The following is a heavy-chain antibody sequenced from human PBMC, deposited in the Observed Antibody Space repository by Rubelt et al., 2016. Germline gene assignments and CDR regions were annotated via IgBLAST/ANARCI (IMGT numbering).Heavy chain of an antibody. D-gene: IGHD6-13*01. Sequence: QLQLQESGPGLVKPSATLSLTCTVSGGSISSNYYYWDWIRQPPGQGLEWLGTFDYTGSTYYNPSLNSRVTLAGDTSKNQFSLGLTVVAAADTAVYYCARHVGSSWYWAFDIWGQGTMVTVSS. V-gene: IGHV4-39*01. CDR3: ARHVGSSWYWAFDI. CDR1: GGSISSNYYY. CDR2: FDYTGST. J-gene: IGHJ3*02.